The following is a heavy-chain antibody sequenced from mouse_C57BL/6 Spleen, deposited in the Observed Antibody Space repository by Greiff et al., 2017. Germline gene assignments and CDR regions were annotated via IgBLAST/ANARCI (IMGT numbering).Heavy chain of an antibody. V-gene: IGHV1-50*01. Sequence: VQLQQPGAELVKPGASVKLSCKASGYTFTSYWMQWVKQRPGQGLEWIGYIDPSDSYTNYNQKFKGKATVTVDTSSSTAYMQLSSLTSEDSAVYYVARRAGYYAMDYWGQGTSVTVSS. CDR1: GYTFTSYW. CDR2: IDPSDSYT. CDR3: ARRAGYYAMDY. J-gene: IGHJ4*01.